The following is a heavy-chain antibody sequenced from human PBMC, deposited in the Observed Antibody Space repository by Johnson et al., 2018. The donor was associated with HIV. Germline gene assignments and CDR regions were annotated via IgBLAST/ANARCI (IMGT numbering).Heavy chain of an antibody. J-gene: IGHJ3*02. D-gene: IGHD1-26*01. CDR3: ARDSDKWELLQGAFDI. Sequence: VQLVESGGGLVQPGGSLRLSCAPSGFIFSNAWMSWVRQAPGKGLEWVSAISGSGGSTYYADSVKGRFTISRDNYKNTLYLQMNSLRAEDTAVYYCARDSDKWELLQGAFDIWGQGTMVTVSS. V-gene: IGHV3-23*04. CDR2: ISGSGGST. CDR1: GFIFSNAW.